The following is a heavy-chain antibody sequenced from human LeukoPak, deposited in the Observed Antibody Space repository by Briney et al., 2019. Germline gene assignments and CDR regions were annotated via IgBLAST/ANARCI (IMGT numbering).Heavy chain of an antibody. CDR1: GGSISTYY. D-gene: IGHD3-9*01. CDR3: AALRYFDWSLR. Sequence: PSETLSLTCTVSGGSISTYYWSWIRQPPGKGLEWIGYIYYSGSTNYNPSLKSRVTISVDTSKNQFSLKLSSVTAADTAVYYCAALRYFDWSLRWGQGTLVTVSS. CDR2: IYYSGST. J-gene: IGHJ1*01. V-gene: IGHV4-59*08.